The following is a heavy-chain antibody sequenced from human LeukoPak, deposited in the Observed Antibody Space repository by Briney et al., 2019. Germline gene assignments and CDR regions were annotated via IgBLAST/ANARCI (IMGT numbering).Heavy chain of an antibody. D-gene: IGHD6-13*01. V-gene: IGHV3-7*01. J-gene: IGHJ4*02. CDR3: ARDRGLYSSSWQFDY. CDR1: GFTFSSYW. CDR2: IKQDGSEK. Sequence: GGSLRLSCAASGFTFSSYWMSWVRQAPGKGLEWVANIKQDGSEKHYVDSVKGRFTISRDNAKNSLFLQMNSLRAEDTAVYYCARDRGLYSSSWQFDYWGQGTLVNVSS.